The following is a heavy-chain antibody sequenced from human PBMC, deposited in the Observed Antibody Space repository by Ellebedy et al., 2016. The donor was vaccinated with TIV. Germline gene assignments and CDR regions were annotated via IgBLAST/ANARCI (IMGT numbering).Heavy chain of an antibody. V-gene: IGHV5-51*01. Sequence: GGSLRLSXKGSGYSFTSYWIGWVRQMPGKGLEWMGIIYPGDSDTRYSPSFQGQVTISADKSISTAYLQWSSLKASDTAMYYCARNDSLTGLADVWGQGTTVTVSS. CDR3: ARNDSLTGLADV. D-gene: IGHD3-9*01. CDR1: GYSFTSYW. CDR2: IYPGDSDT. J-gene: IGHJ6*02.